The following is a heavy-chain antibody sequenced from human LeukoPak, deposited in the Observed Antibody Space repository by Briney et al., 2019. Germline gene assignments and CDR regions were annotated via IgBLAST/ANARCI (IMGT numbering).Heavy chain of an antibody. CDR2: IYLGDSDT. CDR3: ARAGFYYDSSGPKVFDY. J-gene: IGHJ4*02. V-gene: IGHV5-51*01. CDR1: GYSFTSYW. Sequence: GESLKISCKGSGYSFTSYWIGWVRQMPGKGLEWMGIIYLGDSDTRYSPSFQGQVTISADKSISTAYLQWSSLKASDTAMYYCARAGFYYDSSGPKVFDYWGQGTLVTVSS. D-gene: IGHD3-22*01.